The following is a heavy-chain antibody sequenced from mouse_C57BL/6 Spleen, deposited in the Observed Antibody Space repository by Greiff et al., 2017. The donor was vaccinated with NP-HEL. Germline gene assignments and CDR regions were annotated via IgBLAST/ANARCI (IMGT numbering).Heavy chain of an antibody. CDR2: IYPGSGST. V-gene: IGHV1-55*01. CDR1: GYTFTSYW. Sequence: VQLQQPGAELVKPGASVKMSCKASGYTFTSYWITWVKQRPGQGLEWIGDIYPGSGSTNYNEKFKSKATLTVDTSSSTASMQLSSLTSEDSAVYYCARSPRGSSYNYWGQGTTLTVSS. J-gene: IGHJ2*01. CDR3: ARSPRGSSYNY. D-gene: IGHD1-1*01.